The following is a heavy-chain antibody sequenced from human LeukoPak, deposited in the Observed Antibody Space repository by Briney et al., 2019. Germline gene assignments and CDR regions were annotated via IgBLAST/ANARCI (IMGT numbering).Heavy chain of an antibody. Sequence: ASVKVSCKVSGYTLTELSMHWVRQAPGKGLEWMGGFDPEDGETIYAQKLQGRVTMTTDTSTSTAYMELRSLRSDDTAVYYCARRVGYSSGWIDWFDPWGQGTLVTVSS. V-gene: IGHV1-24*01. CDR1: GYTLTELS. CDR2: FDPEDGET. D-gene: IGHD6-19*01. J-gene: IGHJ5*02. CDR3: ARRVGYSSGWIDWFDP.